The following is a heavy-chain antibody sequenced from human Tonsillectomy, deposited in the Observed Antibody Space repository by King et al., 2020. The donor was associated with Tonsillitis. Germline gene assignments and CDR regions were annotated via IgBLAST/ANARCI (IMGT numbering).Heavy chain of an antibody. CDR2: IYNSGYT. CDR3: ARVPLPDIYGDPVHYYYFDY. J-gene: IGHJ4*02. CDR1: GGSISSYY. Sequence: VQLQESGPGLVKPSETLSLTCTVSGGSISSYYWSWIRQPPGKGLEWIGYIYNSGYTNYNPSLKSRVTISVDTSKNQFSLKLSSVTAADTAVYYCARVPLPDIYGDPVHYYYFDYWGQGTLVTVSS. D-gene: IGHD4-17*01. V-gene: IGHV4-59*01.